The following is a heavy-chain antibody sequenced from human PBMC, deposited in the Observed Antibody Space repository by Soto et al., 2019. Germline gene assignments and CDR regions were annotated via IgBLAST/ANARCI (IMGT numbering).Heavy chain of an antibody. CDR1: GGTLSSYA. V-gene: IGHV1-69*01. Sequence: QVQLVQSGAEVKKPGSSVKVSCKASGGTLSSYAISWVRQAHGQGLEWMGGIIPIFGTANYAQKFQGRVTITADESTSTAYMELSSLRSEDTAVYYCASESTTYQIDYWGHGTLVTVSS. CDR3: ASESTTYQIDY. J-gene: IGHJ4*01. D-gene: IGHD1-26*01. CDR2: IIPIFGTA.